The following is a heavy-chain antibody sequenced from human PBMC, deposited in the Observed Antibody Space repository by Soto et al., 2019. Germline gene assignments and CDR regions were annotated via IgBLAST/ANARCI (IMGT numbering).Heavy chain of an antibody. CDR2: ISYDGSNK. V-gene: IGHV3-30-3*01. Sequence: PGGSLRLSCAASGFTFSSYATHWVRQAPGKGLEWVAVISYDGSNKYYADSVKGRFTISRDNSKNTLYLQMNSLRAEDTAVYYCARVAGYYYDSSGLYAFDIWGQGTMVTVSS. CDR1: GFTFSSYA. D-gene: IGHD3-22*01. CDR3: ARVAGYYYDSSGLYAFDI. J-gene: IGHJ3*02.